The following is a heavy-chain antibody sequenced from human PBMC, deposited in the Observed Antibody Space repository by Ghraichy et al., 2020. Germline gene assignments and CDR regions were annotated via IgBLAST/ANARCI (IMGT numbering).Heavy chain of an antibody. CDR2: ISYDGSNK. Sequence: GGSLRLSCAASGFTFSSYGMQWGRHAPGKGLEWGAVISYDGSNKYYADSVKGRFTISRDNSKNTLYLQMSSLRGEDTAVYYCAKDQHKDGMDVWGQGSTVTVSS. J-gene: IGHJ6*02. V-gene: IGHV3-30*18. CDR1: GFTFSSYG. CDR3: AKDQHKDGMDV.